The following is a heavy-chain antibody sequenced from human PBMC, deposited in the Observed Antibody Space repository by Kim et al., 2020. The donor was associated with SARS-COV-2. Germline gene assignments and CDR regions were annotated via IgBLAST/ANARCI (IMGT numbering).Heavy chain of an antibody. CDR1: GLTFSDYY. CDR3: ARDREQWLVRWFDP. CDR2: ISRGGSTI. Sequence: GGSLRLSCAASGLTFSDYYMSWIRQAPGKGWEWVSYISRGGSTIYYADSVKGRFTISRDNAKNSLYRQMNSLRAEDTAVYYCARDREQWLVRWFDPWGQGTLVTVSS. V-gene: IGHV3-11*01. J-gene: IGHJ5*02. D-gene: IGHD6-19*01.